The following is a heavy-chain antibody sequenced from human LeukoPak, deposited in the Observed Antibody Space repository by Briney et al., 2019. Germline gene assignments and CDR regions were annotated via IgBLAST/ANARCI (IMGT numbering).Heavy chain of an antibody. CDR2: ILYDRSYK. D-gene: IGHD2-15*01. V-gene: IGHV3-30*12. CDR1: GFTFSSYG. Sequence: GGSLRLSCAASGFTFSSYGMHWVRQAPGKGLEWVAFILYDRSYKYYAESVKGRFTISRDNAKNTLYLQMNSLRAEDTAVYYCARDLQGYCSGGSCYSGRFDPWGQGTLVTVSS. J-gene: IGHJ5*02. CDR3: ARDLQGYCSGGSCYSGRFDP.